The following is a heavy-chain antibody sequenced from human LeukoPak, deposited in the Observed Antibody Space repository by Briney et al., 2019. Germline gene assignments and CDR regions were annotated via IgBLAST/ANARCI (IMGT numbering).Heavy chain of an antibody. Sequence: GGSLRLSCAASGFTFSSYAMSWVRQAPGKGLEWASAISGSGGSTYYADSVKGRFTISRDNSKNTLYLQMNSLRAEDTAVYYCAKVSGSGYSPFDYWGQGTLVTVSS. V-gene: IGHV3-23*01. CDR1: GFTFSSYA. CDR2: ISGSGGST. J-gene: IGHJ4*02. D-gene: IGHD3-22*01. CDR3: AKVSGSGYSPFDY.